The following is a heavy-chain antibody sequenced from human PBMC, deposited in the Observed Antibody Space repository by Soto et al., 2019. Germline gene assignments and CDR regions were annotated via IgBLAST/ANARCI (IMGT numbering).Heavy chain of an antibody. D-gene: IGHD2-15*01. CDR3: ERAKLTLYYYYGMDV. CDR1: GFTFSSYW. CDR2: IKQDGSEK. V-gene: IGHV3-7*03. Sequence: PGGSLRLSCAASGFTFSSYWMSWVRQAPGKGLEWVANIKQDGSEKYYVDSVKGRFTISRDNAKNSLYLQMNSLRAEDTAVYYCERAKLTLYYYYGMDVWGQGTTVTVSS. J-gene: IGHJ6*02.